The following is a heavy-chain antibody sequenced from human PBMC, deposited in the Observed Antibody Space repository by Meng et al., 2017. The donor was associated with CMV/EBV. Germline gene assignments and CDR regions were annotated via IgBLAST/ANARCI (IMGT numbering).Heavy chain of an antibody. D-gene: IGHD3-3*01. V-gene: IGHV4-34*01. Sequence: GSLRLSCAASGFTFSSYWMSWVRQAPGKGLEWIGEINHSGSTNYNPSLKSRVTISVDTSKNQFSLKLSSVTAADTAVYYCARGRAIFGVVTWAFGIWGQGTMVTVSS. CDR1: GFTFSSYW. J-gene: IGHJ3*02. CDR3: ARGRAIFGVVTWAFGI. CDR2: INHSGST.